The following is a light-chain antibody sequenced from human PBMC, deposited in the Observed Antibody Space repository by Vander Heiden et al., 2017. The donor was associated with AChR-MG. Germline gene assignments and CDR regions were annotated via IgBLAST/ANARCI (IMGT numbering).Light chain of an antibody. Sequence: SFVLSQPPSVSVAPGQTARISCGKTNIGSKSVHWYQQKPGQAPVLVVYDDSDRPSGIPERFSGSNSGNTATLTISRVEAGDEADYYCQVWDSDSDHMVFGGGTKLSVL. CDR1: NIGSKS. V-gene: IGLV3-21*02. CDR3: QVWDSDSDHMV. J-gene: IGLJ2*01. CDR2: DDS.